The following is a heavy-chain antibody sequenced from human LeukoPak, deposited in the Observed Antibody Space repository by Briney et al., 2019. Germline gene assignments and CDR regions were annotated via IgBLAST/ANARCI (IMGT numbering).Heavy chain of an antibody. CDR3: ARESSNVWGSYRSRDAFDI. J-gene: IGHJ3*02. CDR1: GGSISSYY. CDR2: IYTSGST. D-gene: IGHD3-16*02. Sequence: SETLSLTCTVSGGSISSYYWSWIRQPAGKGLEWIGRIYTSGSTNYNPSLKSRVTMSVGTSKNQFSLKLSSVTAADTAVYYCARESSNVWGSYRSRDAFDIWGQGTMVTVSS. V-gene: IGHV4-4*07.